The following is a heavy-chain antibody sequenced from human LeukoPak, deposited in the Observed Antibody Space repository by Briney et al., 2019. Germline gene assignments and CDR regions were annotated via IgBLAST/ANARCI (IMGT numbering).Heavy chain of an antibody. CDR3: ARDYYDSSGPPTD. CDR2: LGGSDDRT. J-gene: IGHJ4*02. D-gene: IGHD3-22*01. CDR1: GFTLSNNA. Sequence: GGSLRLPCVASGFTLSNNAMAWVRQAPGKGLEWVSALGGSDDRTDYADSVKGRFTISRDNSKNTLYLQMNSLRAEDTAVYYCARDYYDSSGPPTDWGQGTLVTVSS. V-gene: IGHV3-23*01.